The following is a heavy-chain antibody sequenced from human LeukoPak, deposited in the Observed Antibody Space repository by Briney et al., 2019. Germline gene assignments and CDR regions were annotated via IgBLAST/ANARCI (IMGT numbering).Heavy chain of an antibody. J-gene: IGHJ3*02. CDR2: ISSSGRTI. CDR3: ASDYNASRGYWVHAFDR. D-gene: IGHD3-22*01. V-gene: IGHV3-48*03. CDR1: GFTFSSYE. Sequence: GGSLRLSCAVSGFTFSSYEMNWVRQAPGKGLEWVSYISSSGRTIYNADSVKGRFTISRDNAKNSLYLQLNSLRAEDTAAYYSASDYNASRGYWVHAFDRSGQGR.